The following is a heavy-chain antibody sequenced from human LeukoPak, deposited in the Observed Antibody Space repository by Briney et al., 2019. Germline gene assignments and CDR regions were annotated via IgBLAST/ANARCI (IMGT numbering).Heavy chain of an antibody. J-gene: IGHJ4*02. CDR1: GYTFTSYW. D-gene: IGHD3-10*01. Sequence: GASLKISCKGSGYTFTSYWICWVRQVPAQGLEWMGIIYPGDSDARYSPSFQGQVTISVDKSIRTAFLQWSPLRAADTAVYYCARVNYGPSAFDFWGQGTLVTVSS. CDR3: ARVNYGPSAFDF. CDR2: IYPGDSDA. V-gene: IGHV5-51*01.